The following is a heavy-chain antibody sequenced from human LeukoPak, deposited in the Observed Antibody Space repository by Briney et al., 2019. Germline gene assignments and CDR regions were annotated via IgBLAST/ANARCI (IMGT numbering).Heavy chain of an antibody. V-gene: IGHV1-69*05. CDR2: IIPIFGTA. Sequence: SVNVSCKASVGTLSSYAISWVRQAPGHGLKWMGGIIPIFGTANYAQKFQGRVTITTDESTSTAYMELSSLRSEDTAVYYCSWNDAYYGMDVWGQGTTVTVSS. J-gene: IGHJ6*02. D-gene: IGHD1-1*01. CDR3: SWNDAYYGMDV. CDR1: VGTLSSYA.